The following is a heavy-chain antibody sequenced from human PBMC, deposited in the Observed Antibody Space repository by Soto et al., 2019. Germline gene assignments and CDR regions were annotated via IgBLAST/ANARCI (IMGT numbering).Heavy chain of an antibody. D-gene: IGHD3-22*01. Sequence: GGSLRLSCAASGFTFSNAWMNWVRQAPGKGLEWVGRIKSKTDGGTTDYAAPVKGRFTISRDDSKNTLYLQMNSLKTEDTAVYYCTTDLPRNYYDSSGYYYPYYYYGMDVWGQGTTVTVSS. CDR1: GFTFSNAW. CDR3: TTDLPRNYYDSSGYYYPYYYYGMDV. V-gene: IGHV3-15*07. J-gene: IGHJ6*02. CDR2: IKSKTDGGTT.